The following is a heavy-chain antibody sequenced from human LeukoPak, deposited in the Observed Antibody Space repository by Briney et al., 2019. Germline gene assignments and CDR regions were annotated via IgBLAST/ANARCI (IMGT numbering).Heavy chain of an antibody. CDR3: ARHVPGAAGILRWFDH. D-gene: IGHD6-13*01. V-gene: IGHV4-39*01. Sequence: ASETLSLTCTVSGGSMSSSSYYWGWIRQPPGKGLEWIGSIYYSGSTYYNPSLKSRVTISVDTSKNQFSLKLSSVTAADTAVYYCARHVPGAAGILRWFDHWGQGTLVTVSS. J-gene: IGHJ5*02. CDR2: IYYSGST. CDR1: GGSMSSSSYY.